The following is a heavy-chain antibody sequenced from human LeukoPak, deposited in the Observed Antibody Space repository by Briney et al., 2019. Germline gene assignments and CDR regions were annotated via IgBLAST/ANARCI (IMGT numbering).Heavy chain of an antibody. J-gene: IGHJ4*02. V-gene: IGHV4-31*03. CDR2: IYYSGST. D-gene: IGHD3-3*01. CDR3: ARVFRQGLHPDY. CDR1: GGSVSSGGYY. Sequence: KPSQTLSLTCTVSGGSVSSGGYYWSWIRQHPGKGLEWIGYIYYSGSTYYNPSLKSRVTISVDTSKNQFSLKLSSVTAADTAVYYCARVFRQGLHPDYWGQGTLVTVSS.